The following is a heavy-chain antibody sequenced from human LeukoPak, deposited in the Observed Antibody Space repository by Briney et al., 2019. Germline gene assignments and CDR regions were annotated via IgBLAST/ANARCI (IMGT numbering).Heavy chain of an antibody. CDR3: ARDFEFTTEDTFASPDY. D-gene: IGHD5-18*01. Sequence: GGSLRLSCAASGFIFSNYGMHWIRQAPGKGLEWVAVIWYDASKEYYQNSVEGRFTISRDDSKNTLYLQMKSLRPEDTAMYYCARDFEFTTEDTFASPDYWGQGTLVTVSS. CDR2: IWYDASKE. CDR1: GFIFSNYG. V-gene: IGHV3-33*01. J-gene: IGHJ4*02.